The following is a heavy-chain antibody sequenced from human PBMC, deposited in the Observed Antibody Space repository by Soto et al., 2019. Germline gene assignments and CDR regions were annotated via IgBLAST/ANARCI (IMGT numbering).Heavy chain of an antibody. J-gene: IGHJ5*02. D-gene: IGHD2-21*02. CDR3: ARGRTREEGVTLKGPNWFDP. CDR2: INHSGST. CDR1: GGSFSGYY. V-gene: IGHV4-34*01. Sequence: QVQLQQWGAGLLKPSETLSLTCAVYGGSFSGYYWSWIRQPPGKGLEWIGEINHSGSTNYNPSLKSRVTISVDTSKNQFSLKLSSVTAADTAVYYCARGRTREEGVTLKGPNWFDPWGQGTLVTVSS.